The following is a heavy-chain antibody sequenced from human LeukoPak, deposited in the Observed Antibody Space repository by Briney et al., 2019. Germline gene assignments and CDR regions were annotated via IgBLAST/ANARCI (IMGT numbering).Heavy chain of an antibody. D-gene: IGHD2-21*01. CDR3: ARVIACLYDDY. V-gene: IGHV4-4*02. J-gene: IGHJ4*02. CDR1: GYSISSSNW. Sequence: TSGTLSLTCAVSGYSISSSNWWSWVRQSPGKGRGGIGEIYHGGNTNYNPSLKSRVTMSVDKSKNQFSLKLTSVTAADTALYYCARVIACLYDDYWGQGTLVTVSS. CDR2: IYHGGNT.